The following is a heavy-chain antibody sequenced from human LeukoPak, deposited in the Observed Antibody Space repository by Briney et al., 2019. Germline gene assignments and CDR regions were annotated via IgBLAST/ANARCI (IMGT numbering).Heavy chain of an antibody. Sequence: GGSLRLSCAASGFTFSSYWMSWVRQAPGKGLEWVANIKQDGSEKYYVDSVKGRFTISRDNAKNSLYLQMNSLRAEDTAVYYCARDGHDYIWGSYPNWGQGTLVTVSS. CDR1: GFTFSSYW. CDR3: ARDGHDYIWGSYPN. CDR2: IKQDGSEK. D-gene: IGHD3-16*02. V-gene: IGHV3-7*01. J-gene: IGHJ4*02.